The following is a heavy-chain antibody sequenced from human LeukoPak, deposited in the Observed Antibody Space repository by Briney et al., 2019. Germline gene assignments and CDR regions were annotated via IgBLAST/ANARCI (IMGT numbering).Heavy chain of an antibody. D-gene: IGHD3-10*01. V-gene: IGHV6-1*01. CDR3: ARELLWFGDLLYFDY. Sequence: SQTLSLTCAISGDSVSSNSAAWNWIRQSPSRGLEWLGRTYYRSKWYNDYAVSVKSRITINPDTSKNQFSLQLNSVTPEDTAVYFCARELLWFGDLLYFDYWGQGTLVTVSS. J-gene: IGHJ4*02. CDR2: TYYRSKWYN. CDR1: GDSVSSNSAA.